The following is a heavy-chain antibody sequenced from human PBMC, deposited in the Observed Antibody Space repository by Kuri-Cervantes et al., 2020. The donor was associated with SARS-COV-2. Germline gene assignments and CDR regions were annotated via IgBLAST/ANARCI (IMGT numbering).Heavy chain of an antibody. J-gene: IGHJ4*02. V-gene: IGHV1-2*02. Sequence: ASVKVSFKASGYTFTGYYMHWLRQAPGQGLEWMGWINPNSGGTNYAQKSQGRVTMTRDTSISTDYMELSRLRSDDTDVYYCVRSFIMVRGGPIHWGQGTLVTVSS. D-gene: IGHD3-10*01. CDR3: VRSFIMVRGGPIH. CDR2: INPNSGGT. CDR1: GYTFTGYY.